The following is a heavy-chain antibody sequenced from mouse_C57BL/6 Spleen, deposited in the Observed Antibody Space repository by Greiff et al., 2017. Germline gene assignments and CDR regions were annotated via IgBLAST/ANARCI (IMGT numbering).Heavy chain of an antibody. V-gene: IGHV2-6*01. J-gene: IGHJ3*01. CDR2: IWGVGST. D-gene: IGHD1-1*01. CDR3: ASSTVVAPFAY. CDR1: GFSLTSYG. Sequence: VMLVESGPGLVAPSQSLSITCTVSGFSLTSYGVDWVRQSPGKGLEWLGVIWGVGSTNYNSALKSRLSISKDNSKSQVFLKMNSLQTDDTAMYXGASSTVVAPFAYGGQGTLVTVSA.